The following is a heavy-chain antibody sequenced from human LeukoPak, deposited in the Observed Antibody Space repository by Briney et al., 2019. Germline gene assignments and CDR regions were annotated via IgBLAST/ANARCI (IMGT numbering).Heavy chain of an antibody. D-gene: IGHD5-18*01. J-gene: IGHJ4*02. CDR1: GGPISTSL. CDR3: ARLTLGYSYDHEDY. V-gene: IGHV4-59*08. Sequence: SETLFLTCTVSGGPISTSLGTWIRRTPGRGVEWVGYFYYYGSTNYNASRKSQVTLSVDTSKNQFSLNLRCLTTAYTAVYYCARLTLGYSYDHEDYWGQGTLVTVCS. CDR2: FYYYGST.